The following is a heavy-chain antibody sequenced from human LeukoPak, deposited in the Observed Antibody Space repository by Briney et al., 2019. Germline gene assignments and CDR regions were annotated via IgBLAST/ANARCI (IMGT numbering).Heavy chain of an antibody. CDR1: GYTFTSYD. V-gene: IGHV1-8*01. CDR3: ARGRPYDFWSGYYGFDP. Sequence: ASVKVSCKASGYTFTSYDINWVRQGSGQGLEWMGWMNPNSGNTAYAQKFQGRVTMTRNTSISTAYMELSSLRSEDTAVYYCARGRPYDFWSGYYGFDPWGQGTLVTVSS. J-gene: IGHJ5*02. D-gene: IGHD3-3*01. CDR2: MNPNSGNT.